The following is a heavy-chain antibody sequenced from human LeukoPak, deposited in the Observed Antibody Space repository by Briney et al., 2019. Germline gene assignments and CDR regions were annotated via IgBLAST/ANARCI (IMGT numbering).Heavy chain of an antibody. CDR3: ARDRVDFVFDY. CDR1: GFTFSSYS. D-gene: IGHD3-3*01. CDR2: ISSSSSTI. J-gene: IGHJ4*02. Sequence: QTGGSLRLSCAASGFTFSSYSMNWVRQAPGKGLEWVSYISSSSSTIYYADSVKGRFTISRDNAKNSLYLQMNSLRAEDTAVYYCARDRVDFVFDYWGQGTLVTVSS. V-gene: IGHV3-48*01.